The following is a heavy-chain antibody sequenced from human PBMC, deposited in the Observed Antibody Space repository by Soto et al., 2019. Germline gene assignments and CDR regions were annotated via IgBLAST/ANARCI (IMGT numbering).Heavy chain of an antibody. CDR3: ARQEIAARTYYYYGMDV. CDR2: IDPSDSYT. V-gene: IGHV5-10-1*01. D-gene: IGHD6-6*01. J-gene: IGHJ6*02. Sequence: GASLKISCKGSGYSFTSYWISWVRQMPGKGLEWMGRIDPSDSYTNYSPSFQGHVTISADKSISTAYLQWSSLKASDTAMYYCARQEIAARTYYYYGMDVWGQGTTVAVSS. CDR1: GYSFTSYW.